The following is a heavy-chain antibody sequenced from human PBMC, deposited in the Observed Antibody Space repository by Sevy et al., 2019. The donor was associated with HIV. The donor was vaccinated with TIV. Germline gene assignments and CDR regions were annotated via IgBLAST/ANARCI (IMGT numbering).Heavy chain of an antibody. CDR1: GGSFSGYY. Sequence: SETLSLTCAVYGGSFSGYYWSWIRQSPGKGLEWIGEINHSGSTNYNPSLKSRVTISVDTSTNQFSLKLSSVTAADTAVYYCARVHSSSWDVYFYYYYYIDVWGKGTPVTVSS. CDR2: INHSGST. J-gene: IGHJ6*03. CDR3: ARVHSSSWDVYFYYYYYIDV. V-gene: IGHV4-34*01. D-gene: IGHD6-13*01.